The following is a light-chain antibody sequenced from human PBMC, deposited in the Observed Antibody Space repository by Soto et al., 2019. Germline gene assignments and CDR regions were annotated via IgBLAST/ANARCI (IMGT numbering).Light chain of an antibody. V-gene: IGKV1D-16*01. CDR3: QQYNIYPLT. CDR1: QDINSY. Sequence: DVQMTQSPSSLSASVGDRVTITCRASQDINSYLAWYQQKLGNAPKSLIYGASSLQTGVPSRFSGSESGTDFTLTISNLQPEDSATYYCQQYNIYPLTFGGGTKVEIK. CDR2: GAS. J-gene: IGKJ4*01.